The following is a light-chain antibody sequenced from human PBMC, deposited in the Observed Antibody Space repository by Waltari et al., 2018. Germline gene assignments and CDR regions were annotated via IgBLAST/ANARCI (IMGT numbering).Light chain of an antibody. CDR1: QSISSY. J-gene: IGKJ4*01. Sequence: DIQMTQSPSSLSASVGDRVTITCRASQSISSYLTWYQQKPGNAPKLLIYAASSLQSGVPSRFSGSGSGTDFTLTISSLQPEDFATYYCQQSYSTPLTFGGGTKVEIK. CDR3: QQSYSTPLT. V-gene: IGKV1-39*01. CDR2: AAS.